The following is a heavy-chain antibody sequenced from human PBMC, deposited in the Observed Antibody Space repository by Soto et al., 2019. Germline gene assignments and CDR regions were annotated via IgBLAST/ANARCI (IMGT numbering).Heavy chain of an antibody. CDR3: ASRVTHYDSSGPTEFDY. D-gene: IGHD3-22*01. V-gene: IGHV3-53*01. Sequence: GGSLRLSCAASGFTVSSNYMSWVRQAPGKGLEWVSVIYSGGSTYYADSVKGRFTISRDNSKNTLYLQMNSLRAEDTAVYYCASRVTHYDSSGPTEFDYWGQGTLVTVSS. CDR2: IYSGGST. J-gene: IGHJ4*02. CDR1: GFTVSSNY.